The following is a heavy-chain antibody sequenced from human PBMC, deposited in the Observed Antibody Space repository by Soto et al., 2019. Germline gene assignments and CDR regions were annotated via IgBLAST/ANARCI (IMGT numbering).Heavy chain of an antibody. J-gene: IGHJ6*02. CDR1: GYTFTSYD. V-gene: IGHV1-8*01. CDR2: MNPNSGNT. Sequence: ASVKVSCKASGYTFTSYDINWVRQATGQGLEWMGWMNPNSGNTGYAQKFQGRVTMTRNTSISTAYMELSSLRSEDTAVYYCARSLGRFLEWLFIPHYYYYGMDVWGQGTKVTFSS. D-gene: IGHD3-3*01. CDR3: ARSLGRFLEWLFIPHYYYYGMDV.